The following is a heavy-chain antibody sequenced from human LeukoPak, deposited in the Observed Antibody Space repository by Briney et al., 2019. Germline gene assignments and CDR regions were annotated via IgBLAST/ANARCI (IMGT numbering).Heavy chain of an antibody. V-gene: IGHV4-59*11. Sequence: PSETLSLTCTVSGASISNQHWDWIRQLPGKGLEWIAYISYTGTTGYNPSLKSRATISFDTSKNQFSLNIKSVTAADTAVYYCTRGFYEPFDRWGQGKLVTV. CDR3: TRGFYEPFDR. CDR2: ISYTGTT. J-gene: IGHJ4*02. D-gene: IGHD2/OR15-2a*01. CDR1: GASISNQH.